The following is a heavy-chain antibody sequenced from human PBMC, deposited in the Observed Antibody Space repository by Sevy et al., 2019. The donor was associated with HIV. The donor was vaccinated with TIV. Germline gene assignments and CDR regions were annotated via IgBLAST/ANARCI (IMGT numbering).Heavy chain of an antibody. CDR3: AHETFGRFES. D-gene: IGHD3-16*01. V-gene: IGHV3-7*01. CDR1: GFTFSANW. Sequence: GGSLRLSCAASGFTFSANWMNWVRQAPGKGLEWVANIKGDGSDKHHVDSVEGRFTISRDNAKNLLYLQMNSLRVEDTAVYYCAHETFGRFESWGQGPLVTVSS. CDR2: IKGDGSDK. J-gene: IGHJ4*02.